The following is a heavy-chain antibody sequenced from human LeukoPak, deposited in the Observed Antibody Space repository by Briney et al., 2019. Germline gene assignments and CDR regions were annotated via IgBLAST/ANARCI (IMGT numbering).Heavy chain of an antibody. J-gene: IGHJ4*02. CDR1: GFTFSDYY. Sequence: GGSLRLSCAASGFTFSDYYMSWIRQALGKGLEWVSYISSSGSTIYYADSVKGRFTISRDNAKNSLYLQMNSLRAEDTAVYYCARDRKSYGYLGLVDYWGQGTLVTVSS. V-gene: IGHV3-11*01. D-gene: IGHD5-18*01. CDR3: ARDRKSYGYLGLVDY. CDR2: ISSSGSTI.